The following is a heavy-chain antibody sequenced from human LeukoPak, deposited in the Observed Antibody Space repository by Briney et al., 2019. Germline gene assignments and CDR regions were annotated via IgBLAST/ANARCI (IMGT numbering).Heavy chain of an antibody. J-gene: IGHJ6*03. D-gene: IGHD5-12*01. CDR2: ISYDGSNK. V-gene: IGHV3-30*04. Sequence: QPGRSLRLSCAASGFTFSSYAMHWVRQAPGKGLEWVAVISYDGSNKYYADSVKGRFTISRDNAENSLYLQMNSLRAEDTAVYYCAKEGGVYSTPYYMDVWGKGTTVTVSS. CDR3: AKEGGVYSTPYYMDV. CDR1: GFTFSSYA.